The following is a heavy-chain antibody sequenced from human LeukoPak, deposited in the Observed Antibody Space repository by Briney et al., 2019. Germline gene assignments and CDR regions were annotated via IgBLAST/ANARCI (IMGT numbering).Heavy chain of an antibody. CDR2: ISYDGGKK. D-gene: IGHD6-13*01. CDR1: GLSLSTYW. CDR3: AKDPTKAGVLYYFDY. J-gene: IGHJ4*02. Sequence: PGGSLRLSCVASGLSLSTYWMSWVRQAPGKGLEWVAVISYDGGKKYYADSVKGRFTISRDNPKNTLYLQVNSLRAEDTAVYYCAKDPTKAGVLYYFDYWGQGTLVTVSS. V-gene: IGHV3-30*18.